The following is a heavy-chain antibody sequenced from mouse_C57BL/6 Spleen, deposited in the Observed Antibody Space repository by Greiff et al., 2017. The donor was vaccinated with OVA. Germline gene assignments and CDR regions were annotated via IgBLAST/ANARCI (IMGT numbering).Heavy chain of an antibody. V-gene: IGHV1-82*01. J-gene: IGHJ4*01. D-gene: IGHD1-1*01. CDR3: APITTVAPYAMDY. CDR2: IYPGDGDT. CDR1: GYAFSSSW. Sequence: VKLMESGPELVKPGASVKISCKASGYAFSSSWMNWVKQRPGKGLEWIGRIYPGDGDTNYNGKFKGKATLTADKSSSTAYMQLSSLTSEDSAVYFCAPITTVAPYAMDYWGQGTSVTVSS.